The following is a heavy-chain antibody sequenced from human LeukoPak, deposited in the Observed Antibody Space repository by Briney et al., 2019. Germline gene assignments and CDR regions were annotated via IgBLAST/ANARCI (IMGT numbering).Heavy chain of an antibody. CDR2: IIPIFGTA. J-gene: IGHJ4*02. CDR1: GGTFSSYA. V-gene: IGHV1-69*05. CDR3: ARGEERDGYSPPSY. D-gene: IGHD5-24*01. Sequence: SVKVSCKASGGTFSSYAISWVRQTPGQGLEWMGGIIPIFGTANYAQKFQGRVTITTDESTSTAYMELSSLRSEDTAVYYCARGEERDGYSPPSYWGQGTLVTVSS.